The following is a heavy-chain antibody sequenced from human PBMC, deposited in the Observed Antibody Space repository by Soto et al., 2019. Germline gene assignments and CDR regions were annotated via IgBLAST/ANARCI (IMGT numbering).Heavy chain of an antibody. Sequence: SETISLTCTVSDGTISSGDYYWSWISKPPGKGLEWIGYIYYSGSTYYNPSLKSRVTISVDTSKNQFSLKLSSVTAADTAVYYCARACPMVREHGLHDYWGQGTLVTVSS. J-gene: IGHJ4*02. V-gene: IGHV4-30-4*01. CDR2: IYYSGST. CDR3: ARACPMVREHGLHDY. CDR1: DGTISSGDYY. D-gene: IGHD3-10*01.